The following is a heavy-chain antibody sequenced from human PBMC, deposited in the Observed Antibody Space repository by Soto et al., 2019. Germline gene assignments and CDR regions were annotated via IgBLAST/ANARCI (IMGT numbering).Heavy chain of an antibody. Sequence: SETLSLTCTVSGGSISSYYWSWIRQPPGKGLEWIGYIYYSGSTNYNPSLKSRVTISVDTSKNQFSLKLSSVTAADTAVYYCARGGFGVRGVIIPNSSYYYYMDVWGKGTTVTVSS. D-gene: IGHD3-10*01. CDR1: GGSISSYY. V-gene: IGHV4-59*01. CDR2: IYYSGST. J-gene: IGHJ6*03. CDR3: ARGGFGVRGVIIPNSSYYYYMDV.